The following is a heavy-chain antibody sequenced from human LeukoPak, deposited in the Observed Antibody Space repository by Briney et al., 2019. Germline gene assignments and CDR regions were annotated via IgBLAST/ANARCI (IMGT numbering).Heavy chain of an antibody. CDR1: GFTFSSYW. D-gene: IGHD6-25*01. V-gene: IGHV3-74*01. CDR3: ARLGSQGGVAALDY. Sequence: GGSLRLSCSASGFTFSSYWMHWVRQAPGKGLVWVSRINSDGSSTSYADSVKGRFTISRDNAKNTLYLQMNSLRAEDTAVYYCARLGSQGGVAALDYWGQGTLVTVSS. J-gene: IGHJ4*02. CDR2: INSDGSST.